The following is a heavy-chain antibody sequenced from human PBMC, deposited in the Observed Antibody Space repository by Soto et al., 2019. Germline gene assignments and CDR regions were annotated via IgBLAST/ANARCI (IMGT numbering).Heavy chain of an antibody. J-gene: IGHJ3*02. CDR2: ISSSSSTI. V-gene: IGHV3-48*02. D-gene: IGHD1-26*01. Sequence: GGSLRLSYAASGFTFSSYSMNWVRQSPGEGLEWVSYISSSSSTIYYADSVKGRFTISRDNAKNSLYLQMNSLRDEDTAVYYCAREPVSGSYGDDAFDIWGQGTMVTVSS. CDR3: AREPVSGSYGDDAFDI. CDR1: GFTFSSYS.